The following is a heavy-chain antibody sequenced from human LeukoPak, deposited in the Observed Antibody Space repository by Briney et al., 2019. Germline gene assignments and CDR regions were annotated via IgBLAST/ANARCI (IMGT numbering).Heavy chain of an antibody. CDR2: ISSSGSTI. CDR1: GFTFSDYY. D-gene: IGHD3-10*01. CDR3: AGDRTYYYGSGVDY. V-gene: IGHV3-11*04. Sequence: GGSLRLSCAASGFTFSDYYMSWIRQAPGKGLEWVSYISSSGSTIYYADSVKGRFTISRDNAKNTLYLQMNSLRAEDTAVYYCAGDRTYYYGSGVDYWGQGTLVTVSS. J-gene: IGHJ4*02.